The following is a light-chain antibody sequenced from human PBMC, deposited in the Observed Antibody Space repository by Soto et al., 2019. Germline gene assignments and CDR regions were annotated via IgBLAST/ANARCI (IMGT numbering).Light chain of an antibody. Sequence: AIQMTQSPSSLSASVGDRVIITCRASQDIKKDLTWYQQKPGKAPKLLIYAASNLHSGVPSRFSGSGSATDYTLTISSLQPGDFATYYCLQDYDYPLTFGGGTKVEIK. CDR3: LQDYDYPLT. CDR2: AAS. V-gene: IGKV1-6*01. CDR1: QDIKKD. J-gene: IGKJ4*01.